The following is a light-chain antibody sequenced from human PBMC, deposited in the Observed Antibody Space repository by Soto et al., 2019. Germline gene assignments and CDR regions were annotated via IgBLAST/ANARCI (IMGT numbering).Light chain of an antibody. J-gene: IGLJ1*01. V-gene: IGLV2-8*01. CDR2: EVH. CDR1: RSDVGSYNY. CDR3: SSYAGSNNFVA. Sequence: QSALTQPPSASGSPGQSVTISCTGTRSDVGSYNYVSWYQQHPGKAPKLIIYEVHKRPSGVPDRFSGSKSGNTASLTVSGLQAEDEADYYCSSYAGSNNFVAFGSGTKLTVL.